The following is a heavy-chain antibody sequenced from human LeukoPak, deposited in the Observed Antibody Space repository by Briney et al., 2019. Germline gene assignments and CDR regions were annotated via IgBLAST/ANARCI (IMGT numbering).Heavy chain of an antibody. J-gene: IGHJ4*02. CDR2: IYYSGST. V-gene: IGHV4-38-2*02. CDR1: GYSINSGYY. CDR3: ARDLIQMDYYDSSGFGY. Sequence: SETLSLTCTVSGYSINSGYYWSWIRQPPGKGLEWIGSIYYSGSTYYNPSLKSRVTISVDTSKNQFSLKLSSVTAADTAVYYCARDLIQMDYYDSSGFGYWGQGTLVTVSS. D-gene: IGHD3-22*01.